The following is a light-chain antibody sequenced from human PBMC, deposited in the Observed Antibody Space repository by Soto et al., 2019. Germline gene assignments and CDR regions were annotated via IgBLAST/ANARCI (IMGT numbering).Light chain of an antibody. V-gene: IGKV1-16*02. Sequence: DIQMTQSPSSLSASVGDTVTITCRASQGIANYLAWFQKKPGEAPKYLIHTASTLQTGVPSKLSGSGSGAYFTLPINSLQPEVFATYYCQQYYDYPLTFGGGTNVDIK. J-gene: IGKJ4*01. CDR3: QQYYDYPLT. CDR2: TAS. CDR1: QGIANY.